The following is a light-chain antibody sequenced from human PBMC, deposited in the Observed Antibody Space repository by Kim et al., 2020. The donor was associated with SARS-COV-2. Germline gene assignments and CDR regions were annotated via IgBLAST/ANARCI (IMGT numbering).Light chain of an antibody. V-gene: IGKV3-20*01. CDR2: GVS. J-gene: IGKJ2*01. CDR1: QRVSSTY. CDR3: LQYGSSSYT. Sequence: EVVLTQSPGTLSLSPGESATLSCRASQRVSSTYLAWYQQKTGQALRLLMYGVSNRATGIPDRFSGSGSGTDFTLTISRLEPEDFAVYYCLQYGSSSYTFGQGTKLEI.